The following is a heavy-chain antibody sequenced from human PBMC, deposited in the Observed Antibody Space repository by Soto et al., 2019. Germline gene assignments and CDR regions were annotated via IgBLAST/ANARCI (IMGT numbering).Heavy chain of an antibody. Sequence: EEPLVESGGGLVQPGGSLRLSCGASRLTFSGYWMSWVRQAPGKGLEWVANIKRDGSEEHYVDSVKGRFTISRDDAKNSVYLQMNSLRADDTAVYHCVRDWDVWGKGTTVTVSS. CDR3: VRDWDV. CDR1: RLTFSGYW. J-gene: IGHJ6*04. CDR2: IKRDGSEE. V-gene: IGHV3-7*01.